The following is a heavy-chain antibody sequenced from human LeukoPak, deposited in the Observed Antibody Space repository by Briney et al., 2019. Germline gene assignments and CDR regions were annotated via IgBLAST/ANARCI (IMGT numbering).Heavy chain of an antibody. V-gene: IGHV1-46*01. J-gene: IGHJ4*02. CDR2: INPSGGST. CDR3: ASQYSSSWTVDVSPFDY. Sequence: ASVKVSCKASGYTFTSYYMHWVRQAPGQGLEWMGIINPSGGSTSYAQKFRGRVTMTRDTSTSTVYMELSSLRSEDTAVYYCASQYSSSWTVDVSPFDYWGQGTLVTVSS. CDR1: GYTFTSYY. D-gene: IGHD6-13*01.